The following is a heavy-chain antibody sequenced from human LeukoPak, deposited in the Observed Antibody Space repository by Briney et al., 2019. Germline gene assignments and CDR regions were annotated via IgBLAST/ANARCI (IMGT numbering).Heavy chain of an antibody. D-gene: IGHD3-22*01. CDR1: GGSISSYY. CDR3: ASRDYYDSSGFDF. V-gene: IGHV4-59*01. Sequence: SETLSLTCTVSGGSISSYYWSWIRQPPGKGLEWIGYIYYSGSTNYNPSLKSRVTISVDTSKNQFSLKLSSVTAADTAVYYCASRDYYDSSGFDFWAQGTLVTVSS. CDR2: IYYSGST. J-gene: IGHJ4*02.